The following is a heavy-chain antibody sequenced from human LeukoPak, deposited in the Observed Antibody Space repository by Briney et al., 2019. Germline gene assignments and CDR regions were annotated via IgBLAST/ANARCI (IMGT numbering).Heavy chain of an antibody. Sequence: GRSLRLSCAASGFTFSSYAMHWVRQAPGKGLEWVAVISYDGSNKYYADSVKGRFTISRDNSKNTPYLQMNSLRAEDTAVYYCARRRIGFDYWGQGTLVTVSS. J-gene: IGHJ4*02. V-gene: IGHV3-30-3*01. CDR2: ISYDGSNK. CDR3: ARRRIGFDY. CDR1: GFTFSSYA.